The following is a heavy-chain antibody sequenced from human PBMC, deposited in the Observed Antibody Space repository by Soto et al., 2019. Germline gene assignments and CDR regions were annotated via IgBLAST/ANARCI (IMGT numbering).Heavy chain of an antibody. J-gene: IGHJ4*02. CDR3: ARDGADTYLPDY. V-gene: IGHV3-33*01. CDR2: IWYDGSNI. D-gene: IGHD6-19*01. CDR1: GFTFINYG. Sequence: QVQLVESGGGVVQSGRSLRLSWAASGFTFINYGMHWVRQAPGKWLEWVAVIWYDGSNINYEDSVKGRFTISRDNSKSTLYLQMNSLRLEDTAVYYCARDGADTYLPDYWGQGTLVTVSS.